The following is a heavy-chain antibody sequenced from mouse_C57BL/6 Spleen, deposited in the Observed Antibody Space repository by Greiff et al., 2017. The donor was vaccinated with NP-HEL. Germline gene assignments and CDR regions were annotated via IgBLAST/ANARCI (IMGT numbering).Heavy chain of an antibody. CDR1: GYTFTSYW. Sequence: QVQLQQPGAELVMPGASVKLSCKASGYTFTSYWMHWVKQRPGQGLEWIGEIDPSDSYTNYNQKFKGKSTLTVDKSSSTAYMQLSSLTSEDSAVYYCARYDSSGYGYFDYWGQGTTLTVSS. CDR3: ARYDSSGYGYFDY. J-gene: IGHJ2*01. V-gene: IGHV1-69*01. CDR2: IDPSDSYT. D-gene: IGHD3-2*02.